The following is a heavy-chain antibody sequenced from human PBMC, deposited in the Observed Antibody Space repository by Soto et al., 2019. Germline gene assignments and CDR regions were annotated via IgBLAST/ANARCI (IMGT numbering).Heavy chain of an antibody. CDR3: ASTLLGYCSSTSCYMPL. J-gene: IGHJ4*02. D-gene: IGHD2-2*02. Sequence: ASVKVSCKASGGTFSSYATSWVRQAPGQGLEWVGGIIPIFGTANYAQKFQGRVTITADESTSTAYMELSSLRSEDTAVYYCASTLLGYCSSTSCYMPLWGQGTLVTVSS. CDR1: GGTFSSYA. CDR2: IIPIFGTA. V-gene: IGHV1-69*13.